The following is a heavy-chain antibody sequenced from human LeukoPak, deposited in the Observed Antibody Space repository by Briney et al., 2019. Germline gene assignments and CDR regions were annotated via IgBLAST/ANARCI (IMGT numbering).Heavy chain of an antibody. D-gene: IGHD3-10*01. J-gene: IGHJ4*02. CDR3: ARYDYGSGSYDY. CDR1: GFTFRDYY. CDR2: ISSSGSTM. V-gene: IGHV3-11*01. Sequence: GGSLRLSCAASGFTFRDYYMSWIREAPGKGLEWVSCISSSGSTMYYADTVRGRFTISRDNAKNSLYLQMNSLRAEDTAVYYCARYDYGSGSYDYWGQGTLVTVSS.